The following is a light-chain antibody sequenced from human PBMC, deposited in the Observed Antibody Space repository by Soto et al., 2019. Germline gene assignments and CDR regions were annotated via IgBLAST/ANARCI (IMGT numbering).Light chain of an antibody. Sequence: QSGLTEPAAVSGSPGQSITISCTGTSSDVGGYNYVSWYQQYPDKAPKLMIYDVSNRPSGVSNRFSGSKSGSTASLTISGLQAEDEADYYCSSYTSSSTYVFGTGTKVTVL. CDR2: DVS. CDR3: SSYTSSSTYV. J-gene: IGLJ1*01. CDR1: SSDVGGYNY. V-gene: IGLV2-14*01.